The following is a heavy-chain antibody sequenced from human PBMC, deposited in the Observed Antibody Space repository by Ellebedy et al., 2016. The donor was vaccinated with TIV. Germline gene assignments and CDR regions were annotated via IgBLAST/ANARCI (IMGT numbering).Heavy chain of an antibody. CDR2: IYYSGST. CDR3: ARILGYCSSTSCYRRSDY. D-gene: IGHD2-2*01. CDR1: GGSISSSSYY. J-gene: IGHJ4*02. V-gene: IGHV4-39*01. Sequence: GSLRLXXTVSGGSISSSSYYWGWIRQPPGKGLEWIGSIYYSGSTYYNPSLKSRVTISVDTSKNQFSLKLSSVTAADTAVYYCARILGYCSSTSCYRRSDYWGQGTLVTVSS.